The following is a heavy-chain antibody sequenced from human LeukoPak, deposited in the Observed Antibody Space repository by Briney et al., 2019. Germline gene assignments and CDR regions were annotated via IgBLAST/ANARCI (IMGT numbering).Heavy chain of an antibody. D-gene: IGHD5-12*01. CDR3: ARDPSNSGYDYLYYFDY. Sequence: ASVKVSCKASGYTFTGYYMHWVRQAPGQGLEWMGWTNPNSGDTNYAQKFQGRVTMTRDTSISTACMELSRLRSDDTAVYYCARDPSNSGYDYLYYFDYWGQGTLVTVSS. CDR2: TNPNSGDT. J-gene: IGHJ4*02. CDR1: GYTFTGYY. V-gene: IGHV1-2*02.